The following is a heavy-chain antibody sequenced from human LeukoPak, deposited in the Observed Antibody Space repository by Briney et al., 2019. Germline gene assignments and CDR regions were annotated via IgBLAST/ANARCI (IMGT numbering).Heavy chain of an antibody. V-gene: IGHV4-34*01. CDR1: GGSFSGYY. CDR3: ARGQKSDY. CDR2: INHSGST. J-gene: IGHJ4*02. Sequence: SETLSLTCAVYGGSFSGYYWSWIRQPPGKGLEWIGEINHSGSTDYNPSLKSRVTISVDTSKNQFSLKLSSVTAADTAVYYCARGQKSDYWGQGTLVTVSS.